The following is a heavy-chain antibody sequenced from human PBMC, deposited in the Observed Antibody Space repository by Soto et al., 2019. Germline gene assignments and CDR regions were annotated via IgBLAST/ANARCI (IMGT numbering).Heavy chain of an antibody. CDR1: GYTFTTYG. Sequence: SVKVSCKASGYTFTTYGISWVRQAPGQGLEWMGWISPYNGTTKYAEKFQGEMTMTTDTATSTAYMDLRSLRSDDTAVYYCARDGERDTGLNFYYYLHGMDAWGQGTRVTVSS. CDR3: ARDGERDTGLNFYYYLHGMDA. J-gene: IGHJ6*02. D-gene: IGHD1-1*01. V-gene: IGHV1-18*04. CDR2: ISPYNGTT.